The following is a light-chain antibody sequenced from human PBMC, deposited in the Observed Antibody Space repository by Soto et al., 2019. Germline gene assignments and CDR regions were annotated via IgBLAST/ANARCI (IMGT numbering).Light chain of an antibody. J-gene: IGKJ4*01. CDR3: IQDYNYPLT. Sequence: EIVLTQSPATLSLSPGGRATLSCRASQSVSLSLAWYQQKPGQAPRIIIYDASKRASGFPARFSGSGSGTDFTLTISSLQPEDFATYYCIQDYNYPLTLGGGTKVDIK. CDR1: QSVSLS. CDR2: DAS. V-gene: IGKV3-11*01.